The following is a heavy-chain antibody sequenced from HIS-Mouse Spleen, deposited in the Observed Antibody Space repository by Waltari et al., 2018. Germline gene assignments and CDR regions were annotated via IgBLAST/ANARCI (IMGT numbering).Heavy chain of an antibody. V-gene: IGHV4-39*07. CDR3: AREIPYSSSWYDWYFDL. D-gene: IGHD6-13*01. CDR2: IYYSGST. J-gene: IGHJ2*01. CDR1: GGSISRSSYS. Sequence: QLQLQESGPGLVKSSETLSLTCPVSGGSISRSSYSWGWIRQPPGKGLEWIGSIYYSGSTYYNPSLKSRVTISVDTSKNQFSLKLSSVTAADTAVYYCAREIPYSSSWYDWYFDLWGRGTLVTVSS.